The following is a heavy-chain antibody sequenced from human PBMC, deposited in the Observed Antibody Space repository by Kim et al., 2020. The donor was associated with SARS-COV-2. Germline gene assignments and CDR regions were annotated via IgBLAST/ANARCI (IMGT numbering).Heavy chain of an antibody. CDR1: GYTFTSYY. V-gene: IGHV1-46*01. CDR3: ARDQLITFGGVIDYYYYYGMDV. D-gene: IGHD3-16*02. Sequence: ASVKVSCKASGYTFTSYYMHWVRQAPGQGLEWMGIINPSGGSTSYAQKFQGRVTMTRDTSTSTVYMELSSLRSEDTAVYYCARDQLITFGGVIDYYYYYGMDVWGQGTTVTVSS. CDR2: INPSGGST. J-gene: IGHJ6*02.